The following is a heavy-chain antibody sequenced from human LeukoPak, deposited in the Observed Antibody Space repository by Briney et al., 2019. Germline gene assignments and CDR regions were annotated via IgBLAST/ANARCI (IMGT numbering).Heavy chain of an antibody. V-gene: IGHV1-69*01. CDR1: GGTFSSYA. J-gene: IGHJ4*02. CDR3: ARLLRLGELSLGY. D-gene: IGHD3-16*02. CDR2: IIPIFGTA. Sequence: SVKVSCKASGGTFSSYAISWVRQAPGQGLEWMGGIIPIFGTANYAQKFQGRVTITADESTSTAYMELSSLRSEDTAVYYCARLLRLGELSLGYWGQGTLVTVSS.